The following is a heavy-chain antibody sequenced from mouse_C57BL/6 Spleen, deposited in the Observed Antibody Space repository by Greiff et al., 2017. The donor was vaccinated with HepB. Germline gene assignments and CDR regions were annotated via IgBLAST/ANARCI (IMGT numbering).Heavy chain of an antibody. V-gene: IGHV5-4*01. CDR1: GFTFSSYA. Sequence: EVKLMESGGGLVKPGGSLKLSCAASGFTFSSYAMSWVRQTPEKRLEWVATISDGGSYTYYPDNVKGRFTISRDNAKNNLYLQMSHLKSEDTAMYYCARDQGYAGSHYFDYWGQGTTLTVSS. CDR2: ISDGGSYT. CDR3: ARDQGYAGSHYFDY. J-gene: IGHJ2*01. D-gene: IGHD2-2*01.